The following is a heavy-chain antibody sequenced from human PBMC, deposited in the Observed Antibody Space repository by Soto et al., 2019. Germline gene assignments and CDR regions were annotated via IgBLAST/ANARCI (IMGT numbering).Heavy chain of an antibody. J-gene: IGHJ6*02. D-gene: IGHD2-15*01. V-gene: IGHV1-2*02. CDR1: GYTFTGYY. Sequence: SSVKLSCKASGYTFTGYYMHWVRQAPGQGLEWMGWINPNRGGTNYAQKFQGRVTMTRDTPISTAYMELSRLRSDDTAVYNCARDKRVCCYFASYYYEGGIVVWCPG. CDR3: ARDKRVCCYFASYYYEGGIVV. CDR2: INPNRGGT.